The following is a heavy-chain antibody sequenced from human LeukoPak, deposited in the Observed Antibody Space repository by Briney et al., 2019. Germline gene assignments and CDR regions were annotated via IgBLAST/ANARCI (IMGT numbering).Heavy chain of an antibody. CDR3: VRVMGYCSDGSCYPRGVGYYYMDV. D-gene: IGHD2-15*01. CDR1: GFTFSSYG. CDR2: VRYDGSNK. Sequence: GGSLRLSCAASGFTFSSYGMRWVRQAPGKGLEWVAYVRYDGSNKYYADSVKGRFTISRDKSKKTLYLQMNNLRPEDTAVYYCVRVMGYCSDGSCYPRGVGYYYMDVWGKGTTVTIS. V-gene: IGHV3-30*02. J-gene: IGHJ6*03.